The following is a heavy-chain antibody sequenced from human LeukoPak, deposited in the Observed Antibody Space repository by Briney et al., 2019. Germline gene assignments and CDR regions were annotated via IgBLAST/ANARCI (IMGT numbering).Heavy chain of an antibody. CDR3: AGSIAVAGTIDY. D-gene: IGHD6-19*01. J-gene: IGHJ4*02. CDR2: IWYDGSNK. CDR1: GFTFSSYG. V-gene: IGHV3-33*01. Sequence: GGSLRLSCAASGFTFSSYGMHWVRQAPGKGLEWVAVIWYDGSNKYYADSVKGRFTISRDNTKNTLYLQMNSLRAEDTAVYYCAGSIAVAGTIDYWGQGTLVTVSS.